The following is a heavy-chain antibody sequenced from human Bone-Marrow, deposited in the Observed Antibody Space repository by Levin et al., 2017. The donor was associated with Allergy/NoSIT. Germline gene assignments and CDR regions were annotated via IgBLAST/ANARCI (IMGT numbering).Heavy chain of an antibody. CDR2: ISENGRNI. D-gene: IGHD5-12*01. CDR1: GFILRSAW. CDR3: ARVVPSKGYAFDI. J-gene: IGHJ3*02. V-gene: IGHV3-74*01. Sequence: GESLKISCAASGFILRSAWMHWVRQVPGKGLVWVSRISENGRNINYADSVRGRFTISRDDAKNTLYLQMNSLTDEDTAIYYCARVVPSKGYAFDIWGQGTMVTV.